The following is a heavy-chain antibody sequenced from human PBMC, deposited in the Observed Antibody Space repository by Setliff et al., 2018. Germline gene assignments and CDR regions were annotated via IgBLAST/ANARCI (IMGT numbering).Heavy chain of an antibody. D-gene: IGHD5-12*01. CDR1: GFSITNGYY. CDR3: ARVGGLLVATMPFDY. J-gene: IGHJ4*02. CDR2: IFQSGIT. Sequence: KPSETLSLTCAVSGFSITNGYYWGWIRQSPGKQLEWIGNIFQSGITFYNPSLKSRVTISLDPSQNQFSLKLRSVTAADTAVYFCARVGGLLVATMPFDYWGPGTLVTSPQ. V-gene: IGHV4-38-2*01.